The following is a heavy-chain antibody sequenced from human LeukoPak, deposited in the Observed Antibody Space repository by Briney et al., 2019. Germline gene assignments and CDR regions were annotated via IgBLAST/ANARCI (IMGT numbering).Heavy chain of an antibody. J-gene: IGHJ3*02. CDR2: IKQDGSEK. CDR1: GFTFSNFW. Sequence: PGGSLRLSCAASGFTFSNFWMSWVRQAPGKGLEWVANIKQDGSEKYYVDSVKGRFTISRDNAKNSLYLQMNSLRAEDTAVYYCARPGYSSSWSAFDIWGQGTMVTVSS. CDR3: ARPGYSSSWSAFDI. D-gene: IGHD6-13*01. V-gene: IGHV3-7*01.